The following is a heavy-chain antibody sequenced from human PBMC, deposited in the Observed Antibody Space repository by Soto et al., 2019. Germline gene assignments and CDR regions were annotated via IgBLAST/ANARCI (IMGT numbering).Heavy chain of an antibody. D-gene: IGHD1-26*01. CDR2: ISNDGSNK. V-gene: IGHV3-30*18. CDR1: GFSFSTYG. CDR3: AKGFGTYWVLDY. J-gene: IGHJ4*02. Sequence: QVHLVESGGGVVQPGRSLRLSCAASGFSFSTYGMHWVRQAPGKGLEWVAFISNDGSNKYYADSVKGRFTTSRDNSKNTLYLQRNSLRAEDTAVYYCAKGFGTYWVLDYWGQGTLVTVSS.